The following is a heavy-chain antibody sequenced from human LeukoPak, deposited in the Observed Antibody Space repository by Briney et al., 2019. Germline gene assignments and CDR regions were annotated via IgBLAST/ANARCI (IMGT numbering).Heavy chain of an antibody. Sequence: SETLSLTCAVYGGSFSGYYWSWIRQPPGKGLEWIGEINHSGSTNYNPSFKSRVTISVDTSKNQFSLKLSSVTAADTAVYYCARGGLYYPFDYWGQGTLVTVSS. CDR1: GGSFSGYY. D-gene: IGHD3-10*01. V-gene: IGHV4-34*01. CDR2: INHSGST. J-gene: IGHJ4*02. CDR3: ARGGLYYPFDY.